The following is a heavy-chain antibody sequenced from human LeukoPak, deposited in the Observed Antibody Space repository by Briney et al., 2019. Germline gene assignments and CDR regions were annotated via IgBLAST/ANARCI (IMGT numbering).Heavy chain of an antibody. Sequence: SETLSLTCTVSGGSISTYYWSWIRQPPGKGLEWIGYVYYSGSTNYNPSLKSRVTISVDTSKNQFSLNLSSVTAADTAVYYCARTTHLRFDPWGQGTLVTVSS. CDR3: ARTTHLRFDP. D-gene: IGHD1-1*01. CDR1: GGSISTYY. CDR2: VYYSGST. J-gene: IGHJ5*02. V-gene: IGHV4-59*01.